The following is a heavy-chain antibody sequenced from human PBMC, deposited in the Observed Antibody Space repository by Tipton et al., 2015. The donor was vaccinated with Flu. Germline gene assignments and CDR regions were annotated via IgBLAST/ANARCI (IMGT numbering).Heavy chain of an antibody. CDR2: ISGSGSTI. V-gene: IGHV3-11*01. J-gene: IGHJ3*02. D-gene: IGHD3-22*01. CDR1: GGSFSGYY. Sequence: LSLTCAVYGGSFSGYYWSWVRQAPGKGLEWVSYISGSGSTIYYADSVKGRFTISRDNAKNTVYLQMDSLRAEDTAVYYCVGGSHHYDISASLASDIWGQATMATVSS. CDR3: VGGSHHYDISASLASDI.